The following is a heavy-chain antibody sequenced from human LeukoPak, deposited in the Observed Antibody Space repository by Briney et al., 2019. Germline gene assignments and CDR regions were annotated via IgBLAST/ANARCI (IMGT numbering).Heavy chain of an antibody. CDR3: AKRTAVAGQSTPFDY. CDR1: GFTFSDYT. V-gene: IGHV3-21*04. J-gene: IGHJ4*02. Sequence: GGSLRLSCAASGFTFSDYTMNWVRLAPGKGLEWVSSISGSSNYIYYADSVKGRFTISRGNAKNTLYLLMNSLRAEDTAVYYCAKRTAVAGQSTPFDYWGQGTLVTVSS. CDR2: ISGSSNYI. D-gene: IGHD6-19*01.